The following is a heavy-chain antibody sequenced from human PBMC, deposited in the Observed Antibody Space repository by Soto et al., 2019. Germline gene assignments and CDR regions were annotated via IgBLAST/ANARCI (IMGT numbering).Heavy chain of an antibody. CDR3: ARDGSVARRRRPYYFDY. CDR1: GFTFSSYG. CDR2: IWYDGSNK. Sequence: AGGSLRLSCAASGFTFSSYGLHWVRQAPGKGLEWVAVIWYDGSNKYYADSVKGRFTISRDNSKNTLYLQMNSLRAEDTAVYYCARDGSVARRRRPYYFDYWGQGTLVTVSS. J-gene: IGHJ4*02. V-gene: IGHV3-33*01. D-gene: IGHD6-19*01.